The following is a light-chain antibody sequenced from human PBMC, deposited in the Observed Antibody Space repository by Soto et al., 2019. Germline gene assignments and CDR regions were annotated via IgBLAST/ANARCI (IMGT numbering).Light chain of an antibody. CDR1: QSVSSSY. CDR3: QQYGSSPWT. CDR2: GAS. V-gene: IGKV3-20*01. J-gene: IGKJ1*01. Sequence: PGERATLSCRASQSVSSSYLAWYQQKPGQAPSLLIYGASSRATGIPDRFSGSGSGTDFTLTISRLEPEDFAVYYCQQYGSSPWTFGQGTKVEIK.